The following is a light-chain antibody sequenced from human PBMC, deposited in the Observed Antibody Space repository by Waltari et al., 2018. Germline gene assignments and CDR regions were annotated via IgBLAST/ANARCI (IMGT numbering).Light chain of an antibody. J-gene: IGLJ1*01. CDR3: SSHTSTVPHV. Sequence: QSALTQPASVSGSPGQSVSISCTGTSNDVGGSGYVSWYPQFPGKAPKLMIYEVSYRPSGVSSRFSGSKSGNTASLTISGLQAEDEAVYYCSSHTSTVPHVFGTGTKVTVV. CDR1: SNDVGGSGY. CDR2: EVS. V-gene: IGLV2-14*01.